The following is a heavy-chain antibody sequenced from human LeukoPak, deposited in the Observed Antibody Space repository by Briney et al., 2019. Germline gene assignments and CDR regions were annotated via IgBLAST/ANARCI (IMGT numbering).Heavy chain of an antibody. D-gene: IGHD3-22*01. CDR1: GGSFSGDN. V-gene: IGHV4-34*01. CDR2: MNHSGST. Sequence: SETLSLTCAAYGGSFSGDNWSWIRQPPGKGLEWIGEMNHSGSTNYNPSLRSRVTISVDTSKNQFSLKLSSVTAADTAVYYCARSYYDSSGYFSFDYWGQGTLVTVSS. J-gene: IGHJ4*02. CDR3: ARSYYDSSGYFSFDY.